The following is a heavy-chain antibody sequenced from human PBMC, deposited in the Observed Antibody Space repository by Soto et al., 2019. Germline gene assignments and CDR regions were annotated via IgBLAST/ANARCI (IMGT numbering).Heavy chain of an antibody. Sequence: PGGSLGLSCVACGVTVSSSGMSWVRQAPGKGLEWVANIKGDGSEKKYVDSVKGRFTISRDNAHNSVSLQMNSLRAEDTALYYCGRDEVRNGVGVWGQGTTVTVSS. CDR1: GVTVSSSG. CDR3: GRDEVRNGVGV. J-gene: IGHJ6*02. V-gene: IGHV3-7*01. CDR2: IKGDGSEK.